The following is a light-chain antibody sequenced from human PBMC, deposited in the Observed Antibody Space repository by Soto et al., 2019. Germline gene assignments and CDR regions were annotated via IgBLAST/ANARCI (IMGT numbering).Light chain of an antibody. Sequence: DIVMTQSPDSLAVSLGERATINCRSSQSVLHSSNNKNYLAWYQQKPGQPPKLLIYWASTRESGVPDRFSGSGSETDFTLSISSLQAEDVAVYYCQPYYSPWTFGQGTKVEIK. CDR1: QSVLHSSNNKNY. CDR3: QPYYSPWT. V-gene: IGKV4-1*01. CDR2: WAS. J-gene: IGKJ1*01.